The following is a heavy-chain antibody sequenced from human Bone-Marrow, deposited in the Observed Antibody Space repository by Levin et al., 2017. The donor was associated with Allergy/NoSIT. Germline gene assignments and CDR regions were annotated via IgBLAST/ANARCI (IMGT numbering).Heavy chain of an antibody. Sequence: LSLTCAASGFTSGYFAMSWVRQTPGKGLEWVSSIIGSGSATYYADSVKGRFTVSRDNAKNSLYLQMNSLRAEDTAVYYCARAGAVAGNDYWGQGTLVTVSS. CDR3: ARAGAVAGNDY. CDR2: IIGSGSAT. CDR1: GFTSGYFA. J-gene: IGHJ4*02. V-gene: IGHV3-11*01. D-gene: IGHD6-19*01.